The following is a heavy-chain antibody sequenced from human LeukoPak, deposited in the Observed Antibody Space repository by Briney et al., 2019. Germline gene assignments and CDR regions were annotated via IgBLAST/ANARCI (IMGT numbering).Heavy chain of an antibody. CDR2: INWNGGST. CDR3: GRAGPVTKDHFMDV. V-gene: IGHV3-20*04. D-gene: IGHD2-2*01. J-gene: IGHJ6*03. Sequence: PGGSLRLSCAASGFTFDDYAMSWVRQAPGKGLEWVSGINWNGGSTGYADSVKGRFTISRDNAKNSLYLQMNSLSAEDTAVYYCGRAGPVTKDHFMDVWGKGTTVTVSS. CDR1: GFTFDDYA.